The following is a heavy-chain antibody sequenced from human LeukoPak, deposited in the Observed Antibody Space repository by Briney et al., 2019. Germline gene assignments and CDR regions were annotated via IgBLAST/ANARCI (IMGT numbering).Heavy chain of an antibody. CDR2: IWYDGSNK. Sequence: PGRSLRLSCAASGFTFSSYGMHWVRQAPGKGLEWVAVIWYDGSNKYYADSVKGRFTISRDNSKNTLYLQMNSLRAEDTAVYYCAREEQQRAFDYWGQGTLVTVSS. V-gene: IGHV3-33*01. D-gene: IGHD6-13*01. CDR3: AREEQQRAFDY. J-gene: IGHJ4*02. CDR1: GFTFSSYG.